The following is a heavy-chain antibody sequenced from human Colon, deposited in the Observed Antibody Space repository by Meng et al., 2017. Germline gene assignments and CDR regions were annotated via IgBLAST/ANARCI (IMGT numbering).Heavy chain of an antibody. CDR3: ARDSGTRRPFEY. V-gene: IGHV6-1*01. J-gene: IGHJ4*02. Sequence: QAPPQALGTRLVKHSPTVSLTCAIYADSVSISGAARNWIRQSPSRGLEWLGRTYYPSKCSPSSPVSVNRLISIIPDTSKNQFFLQMNSVTHEDTAVYYCARDSGTRRPFEYWGQGILVTVSS. D-gene: IGHD1-14*01. CDR2: TYYPSKCSP. CDR1: ADSVSISGAA.